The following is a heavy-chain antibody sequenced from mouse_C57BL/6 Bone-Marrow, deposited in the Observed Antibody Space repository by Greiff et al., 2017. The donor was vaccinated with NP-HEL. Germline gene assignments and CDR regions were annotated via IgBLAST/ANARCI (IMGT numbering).Heavy chain of an antibody. Sequence: EVKLMESEGGLVQPGSSMKLSCTTSGFTFSDYYMAWVRQVPEKGLDWVANINYDGSSPYYLDSLKSRFIISRDNAKNILYLQMSSLKSEDTATYYCAREGGLRRRTYAMDYWGQGTSVTVSS. D-gene: IGHD2-4*01. V-gene: IGHV5-16*01. CDR2: INYDGSSP. CDR3: AREGGLRRRTYAMDY. J-gene: IGHJ4*01. CDR1: GFTFSDYY.